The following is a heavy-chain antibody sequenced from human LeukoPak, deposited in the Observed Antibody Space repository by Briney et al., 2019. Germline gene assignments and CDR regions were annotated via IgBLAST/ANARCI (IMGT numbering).Heavy chain of an antibody. CDR3: ARDGEHVLAHDF. D-gene: IGHD2-15*01. J-gene: IGHJ4*02. Sequence: GGSLRLSCAASGFTFSSYGMHWVRQAPGKGLEWVAVISYDGSNKYYADSVKGRFTISRDNSKNTLYLQMNSLRAEDTAVYYCARDGEHVLAHDFWGQGTLVTVSS. V-gene: IGHV3-30*03. CDR2: ISYDGSNK. CDR1: GFTFSSYG.